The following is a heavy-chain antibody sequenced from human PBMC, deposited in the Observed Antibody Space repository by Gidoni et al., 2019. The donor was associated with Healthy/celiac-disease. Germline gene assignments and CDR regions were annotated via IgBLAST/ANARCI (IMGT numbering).Heavy chain of an antibody. Sequence: EVQLVESGGGLVQPGGSLRLSCAASGFTFSNAWMRWVRQAPGKGLEWVGRIKSKTDGGTTDYAAPVKGRFTISRDDSKNTLYLQMNSLKTEDTAVYYCTTYVLLWFGELSGDAFDIWGQGTMVTVSS. CDR1: GFTFSNAW. CDR3: TTYVLLWFGELSGDAFDI. CDR2: IKSKTDGGTT. V-gene: IGHV3-15*01. D-gene: IGHD3-10*01. J-gene: IGHJ3*02.